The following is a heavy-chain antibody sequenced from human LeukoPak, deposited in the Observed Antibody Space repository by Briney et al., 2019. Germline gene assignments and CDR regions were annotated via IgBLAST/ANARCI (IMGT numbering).Heavy chain of an antibody. CDR3: TRGNYYFDY. V-gene: IGHV3-49*03. CDR1: GFTFGDYA. Sequence: GGSLRLSCTASGFTFGDYAMSWIRQAPGKGLEWVGFIRSNVYGAITEYAASVKGRFTISRDDSNSITYLQMSSLKTEDTAVYYCTRGNYYFDYWGQGTLVTVSS. J-gene: IGHJ4*02. CDR2: IRSNVYGAIT.